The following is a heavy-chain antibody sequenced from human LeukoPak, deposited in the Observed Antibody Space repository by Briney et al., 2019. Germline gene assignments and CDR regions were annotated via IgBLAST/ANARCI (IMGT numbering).Heavy chain of an antibody. CDR3: ARVGYSSSPNYYYYYMDV. CDR2: IYYSGST. J-gene: IGHJ6*03. CDR1: GGSISSYY. V-gene: IGHV4-59*01. D-gene: IGHD6-6*01. Sequence: SETLSLTCTVSGGSISSYYWSWIRQPPGKVLEWIGYIYYSGSTNYNPSLKSRVTISVDTSKNQFPLKLSSVTAADTAVYYCARVGYSSSPNYYYYYMDVWGKGTTVTVSS.